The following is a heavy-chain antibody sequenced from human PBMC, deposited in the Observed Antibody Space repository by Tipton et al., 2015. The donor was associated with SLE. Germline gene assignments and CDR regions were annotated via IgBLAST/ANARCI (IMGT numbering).Heavy chain of an antibody. CDR1: GFAFRNYW. CDR3: AWDETMGGTGPHFGC. CDR2: INSDGTTT. Sequence: GSLRLSCAASGFAFRNYWMHWVRQVPGKGLVWVARINSDGTTTTYADSVKGRFTISRDNAKNTVNLQMNSLRVEDTAIYYCAWDETMGGTGPHFGCWGQGTLVTVSS. D-gene: IGHD4/OR15-4a*01. J-gene: IGHJ4*02. V-gene: IGHV3-74*03.